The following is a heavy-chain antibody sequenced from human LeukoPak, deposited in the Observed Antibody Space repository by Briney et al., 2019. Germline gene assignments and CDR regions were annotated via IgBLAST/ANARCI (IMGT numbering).Heavy chain of an antibody. CDR3: ARRGVAGYFDF. V-gene: IGHV3-7*01. J-gene: IGHJ4*02. D-gene: IGHD6-19*01. CDR1: GFTFSSNW. Sequence: GGSLRLSCTASGFTFSSNWMTWVRQAPGKGPEWVANINQDGGEKYYVDSVKGRFTISRDNAKNSLYLQMNSLRAEDTAVYYCARRGVAGYFDFWGQGTLVTVSS. CDR2: INQDGGEK.